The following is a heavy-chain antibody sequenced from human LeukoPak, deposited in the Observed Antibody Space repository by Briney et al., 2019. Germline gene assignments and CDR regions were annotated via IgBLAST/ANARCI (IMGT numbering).Heavy chain of an antibody. CDR1: GFAFSRYW. CDR2: IKQDGGEK. CDR3: ARLGGSYYTY. V-gene: IGHV3-7*01. D-gene: IGHD1-26*01. J-gene: IGHJ4*02. Sequence: GGSLRLSCVASGFAFSRYWMSWVRQAPGKGLEWVANIKQDGGEKYCVDSVQGRFTISRDNAKKSLFLQMNSLRGEDTAVYCCARLGGSYYTYWGQGTLVTVSS.